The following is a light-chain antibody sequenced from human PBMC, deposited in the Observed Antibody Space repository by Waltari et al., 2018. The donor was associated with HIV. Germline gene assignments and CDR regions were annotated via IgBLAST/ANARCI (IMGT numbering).Light chain of an antibody. Sequence: EIVMTQSPATLSVSPGERATLSCRASQSVSSNLAWYQQKPGQAPRLLIYGASTRATGIPARFSGSGSGTEFTLTISSLQPEDFAVYYCQHYNKWPWTFGQGTKVEIK. CDR1: QSVSSN. V-gene: IGKV3-15*01. CDR3: QHYNKWPWT. J-gene: IGKJ1*01. CDR2: GAS.